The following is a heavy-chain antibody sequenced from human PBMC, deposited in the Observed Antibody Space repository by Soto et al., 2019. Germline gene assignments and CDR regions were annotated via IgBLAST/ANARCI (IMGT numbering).Heavy chain of an antibody. Sequence: QVQLVESGGGVVQPGRSLRLSCAASGLPFSASGMHWVRQAPGKGLEWVAMIWSDGSKEYYADSVKGRFTITRDNSKNMVFLQMDSLRAEDTAFYYCARDKGTTCLDTWGQGNMVTVSS. D-gene: IGHD1-26*01. V-gene: IGHV3-33*01. J-gene: IGHJ5*02. CDR3: ARDKGTTCLDT. CDR1: GLPFSASG. CDR2: IWSDGSKE.